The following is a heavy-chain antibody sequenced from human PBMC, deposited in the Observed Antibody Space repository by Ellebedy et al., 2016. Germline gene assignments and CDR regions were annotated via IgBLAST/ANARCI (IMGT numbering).Heavy chain of an antibody. J-gene: IGHJ6*03. Sequence: SETLSLXXAVSGGSISSGGYSWSWIRQPPGKGLEWIGYIYHSGSTNYNPSLKSRVTVSVDTSKNQFSLKLSSMTAADTAVYYCARRLWFGESRFHYYYYYMDVWGEGTTVAVSS. CDR3: ARRLWFGESRFHYYYYYMDV. CDR2: IYHSGST. D-gene: IGHD3-10*01. CDR1: GGSISSGGYS. V-gene: IGHV4-30-2*01.